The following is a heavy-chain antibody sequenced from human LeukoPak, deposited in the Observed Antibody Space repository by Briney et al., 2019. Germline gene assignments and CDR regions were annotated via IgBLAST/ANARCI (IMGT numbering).Heavy chain of an antibody. J-gene: IGHJ4*02. V-gene: IGHV3-53*01. D-gene: IGHD4-23*01. CDR1: GFTVSSNY. CDR3: AAYYGGGYFDY. Sequence: GGSLRLSCAASGFTVSSNYMNWVRKAPGKGLEWVSVIYSGGNTYYADSVKGRFTISRDNSKNTLYLQMNSLRVEDTAVYYCAAYYGGGYFDYWGQGTLVTVSS. CDR2: IYSGGNT.